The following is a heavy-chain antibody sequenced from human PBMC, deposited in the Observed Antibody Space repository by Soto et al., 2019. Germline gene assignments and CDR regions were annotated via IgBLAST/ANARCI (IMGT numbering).Heavy chain of an antibody. J-gene: IGHJ6*02. D-gene: IGHD1-1*01. Sequence: QVQLVESGGGVVQPGRSLRLSCAASAFTLSKFAMHWVRQAPGKGLEWVAVTSKDGINTYYADSVKGRFTISRDNSKSTIYLQMNSLRTEDTALYYCARGNMDVWGQGTPVTVSS. V-gene: IGHV3-30-3*01. CDR3: ARGNMDV. CDR2: TSKDGINT. CDR1: AFTLSKFA.